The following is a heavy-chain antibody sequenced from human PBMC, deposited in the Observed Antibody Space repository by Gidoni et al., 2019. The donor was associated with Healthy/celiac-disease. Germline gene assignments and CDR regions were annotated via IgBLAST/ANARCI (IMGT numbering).Heavy chain of an antibody. J-gene: IGHJ4*02. Sequence: EVQLVESGGGLVKPGGSLRLSCAASGFTFSSYSMNWVRQAPGKGLEWFSSISSSSSYIYYADSVKGRFTISRDNAKNSLYLQMNSLRAEDTAVYYCARDGLGPITYDSSGYYPDYWGQGTLVTVSS. CDR3: ARDGLGPITYDSSGYYPDY. CDR1: GFTFSSYS. D-gene: IGHD3-22*01. V-gene: IGHV3-21*01. CDR2: ISSSSSYI.